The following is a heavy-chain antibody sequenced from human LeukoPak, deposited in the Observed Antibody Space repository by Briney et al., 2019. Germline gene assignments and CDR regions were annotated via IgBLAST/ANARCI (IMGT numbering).Heavy chain of an antibody. V-gene: IGHV3-30*02. CDR1: GFTFSNYG. Sequence: PGGSLRLSCAASGFTFSNYGMHWVRQAPDKGLEWVAFLQNHGSDIHYADSVEGRFTISRDNSKNTLYLQMNSLRAEDTAVYYCAKDLGRRYYDSSGYYIDAFDIWGQGTMVTVSS. D-gene: IGHD3-22*01. J-gene: IGHJ3*02. CDR3: AKDLGRRYYDSSGYYIDAFDI. CDR2: LQNHGSDI.